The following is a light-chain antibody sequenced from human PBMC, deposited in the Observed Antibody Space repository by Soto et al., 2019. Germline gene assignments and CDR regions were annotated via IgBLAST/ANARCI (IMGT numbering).Light chain of an antibody. CDR1: SSDVGGYNY. CDR2: EVS. CDR3: SSFTSSSTQV. V-gene: IGLV2-14*01. Sequence: QSVLTQPASVSGSPGQSITISCTGTSSDVGGYNYVSWYQQYPGRAPKLMIYEVSNRPSGVSNRFSGSKSGNTASLTISGLQAEDEADYYCSSFTSSSTQVLGGGTKVTV. J-gene: IGLJ3*02.